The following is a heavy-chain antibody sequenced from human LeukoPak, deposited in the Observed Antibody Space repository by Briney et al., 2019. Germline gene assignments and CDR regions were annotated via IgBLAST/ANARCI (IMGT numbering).Heavy chain of an antibody. CDR3: ASRSGLQWLPYFDY. Sequence: GGSLSLSCTCSGFTFGDYPMTWVRQAPGKGLEWVGFMRSKTYGRTTEYAASVKGRFTISRDDSKSIAYLQMNSLETDDTAVYYCASRSGLQWLPYFDYWGPGILVTVSS. CDR2: MRSKTYGRTT. CDR1: GFTFGDYP. J-gene: IGHJ4*02. D-gene: IGHD6-19*01. V-gene: IGHV3-49*02.